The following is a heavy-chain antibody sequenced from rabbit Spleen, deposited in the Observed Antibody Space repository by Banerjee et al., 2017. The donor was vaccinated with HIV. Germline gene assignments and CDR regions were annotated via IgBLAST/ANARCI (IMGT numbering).Heavy chain of an antibody. V-gene: IGHV1S47*01. D-gene: IGHD8-1*01. Sequence: QEQLVESGGGLVKPGASLTLTCEASGFPFSEKAVMCWVRQAPGKGLEWIGYIDPVFGITYYANWVNGRFSISRENAQNTVFLQMTSLTAADTATYFCARDGAGGSYFALWGQGTLVTVS. CDR3: ARDGAGGSYFAL. J-gene: IGHJ4*01. CDR1: GFPFSEKA. CDR2: IDPVFGIT.